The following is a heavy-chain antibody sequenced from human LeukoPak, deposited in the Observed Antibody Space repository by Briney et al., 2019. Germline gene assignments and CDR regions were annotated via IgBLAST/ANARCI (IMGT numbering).Heavy chain of an antibody. CDR2: IRYDGSNK. D-gene: IGHD3-22*01. Sequence: TGGSLRLSCAASGFTFSSYGMHWVRQAPGKGLEWVAFIRYDGSNKYYADSVKGRFTISRDNSKNTLYLHVNSLRAEDTAVYYCAVDSSGYLFDYWGQGTLVTVSS. V-gene: IGHV3-30*02. CDR1: GFTFSSYG. CDR3: AVDSSGYLFDY. J-gene: IGHJ4*02.